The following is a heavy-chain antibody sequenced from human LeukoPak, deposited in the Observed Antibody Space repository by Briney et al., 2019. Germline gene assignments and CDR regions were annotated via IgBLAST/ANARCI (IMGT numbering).Heavy chain of an antibody. CDR1: HASISTGNYW. D-gene: IGHD4-17*01. CDR2: IYTGGST. CDR3: ARGFDYGDYWFDP. Sequence: PSETLSLTCTVSHASISTGNYWWTWIRQPAGRGLEWIGRIYTGGSTNYNPSLKSRVTISLDTSKNQFSLRLNSVTAADTAVYYCARGFDYGDYWFDPWGQGTLVTVSS. J-gene: IGHJ5*02. V-gene: IGHV4-61*02.